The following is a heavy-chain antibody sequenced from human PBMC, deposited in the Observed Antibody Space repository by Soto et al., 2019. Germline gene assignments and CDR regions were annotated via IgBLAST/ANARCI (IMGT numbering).Heavy chain of an antibody. CDR2: ISHDATNK. CDR3: VGGLYFGDY. CDR1: GFTFSNYG. Sequence: GGSLRLSCAASGFTFSNYGMHWVRQAPGKGLEWVAGISHDATNKFYADSVKDRFTISRDNSRKTLYLLMNSLRAEDTAVYYCVGGLYFGDYWGQGPLVTVSS. D-gene: IGHD3-22*01. V-gene: IGHV3-30*03. J-gene: IGHJ4*02.